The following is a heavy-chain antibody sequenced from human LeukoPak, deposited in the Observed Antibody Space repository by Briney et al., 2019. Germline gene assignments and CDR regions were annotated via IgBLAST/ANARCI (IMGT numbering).Heavy chain of an antibody. CDR1: GGSFSGYY. CDR3: ARFPRYDSSGYYYVGFDY. D-gene: IGHD3-22*01. CDR2: INHSGST. J-gene: IGHJ4*02. Sequence: PSETLPLTCAVYGGSFSGYYWSWIRQPPGKGLEWIGEINHSGSTNYNPSLKSRVTISVDTSKNQFSLKLSSVTAADTAVYYCARFPRYDSSGYYYVGFDYWGQGTLVTVSS. V-gene: IGHV4-34*01.